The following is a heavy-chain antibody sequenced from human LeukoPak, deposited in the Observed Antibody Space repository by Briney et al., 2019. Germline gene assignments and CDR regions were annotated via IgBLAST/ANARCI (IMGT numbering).Heavy chain of an antibody. V-gene: IGHV1-69*05. J-gene: IGHJ4*02. CDR1: GGTFNSYA. Sequence: GASVKVSCKASGGTFNSYAINLVRQAPGQGLEWMGGIIPRLGTTKYIEKFQGRITITTDESTTTAYMELTSLRSEDTAVYYCAADGTDWGQGTLVTVSS. CDR2: IIPRLGTT. CDR3: AADGTD.